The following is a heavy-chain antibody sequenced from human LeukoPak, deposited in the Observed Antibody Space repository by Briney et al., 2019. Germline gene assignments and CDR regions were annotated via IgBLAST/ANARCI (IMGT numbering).Heavy chain of an antibody. CDR1: GFAFSSHW. D-gene: IGHD3-3*01. V-gene: IGHV3-74*01. CDR2: VKNDGSNT. CDR3: ARGNDYWSGYIDY. Sequence: PGGSLRLSCAASGFAFSSHWMHWVRQAPGKGLVWVSHVKNDGSNTNYADSVRGRFTISRDNARNTLYLQMNSLRAEDTAVYYCARGNDYWSGYIDYWGQGTLVTVSS. J-gene: IGHJ4*02.